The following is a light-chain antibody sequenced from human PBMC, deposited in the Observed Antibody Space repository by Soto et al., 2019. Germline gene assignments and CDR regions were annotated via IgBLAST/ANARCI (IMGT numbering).Light chain of an antibody. CDR3: QQYNSYSEA. CDR2: KAS. J-gene: IGKJ1*01. CDR1: QTISSW. Sequence: DIQMTQSPSTLSGSVGDRVTITCRASQTISSWMARYQQKPGKAPKLLIYKASTLGSGVPSRFSGSGSGTEFTLTISSLQPDDVATYYCQQYNSYSEAFGQGTKVELK. V-gene: IGKV1-5*03.